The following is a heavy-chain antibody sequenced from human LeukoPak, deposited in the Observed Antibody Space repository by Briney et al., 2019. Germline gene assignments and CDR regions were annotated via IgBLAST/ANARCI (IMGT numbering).Heavy chain of an antibody. D-gene: IGHD4-17*01. CDR3: ARDEDGDYAYMDV. J-gene: IGHJ6*03. V-gene: IGHV3-33*05. CDR2: ISYDGGKK. CDR1: GFTFSSHD. Sequence: GGSLRLSCAASGFTFSSHDMHWVRQAPGKGLEWVAIISYDGGKKDYADSVKGRFTISRDNSKNTLYVQMNSLRAEDTAVYYCARDEDGDYAYMDVWGKGTTVTISS.